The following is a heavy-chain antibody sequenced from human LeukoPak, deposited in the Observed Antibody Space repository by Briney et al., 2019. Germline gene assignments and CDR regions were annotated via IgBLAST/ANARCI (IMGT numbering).Heavy chain of an antibody. CDR2: ISWNSGSI. J-gene: IGHJ4*02. Sequence: GGSLRLSCAASGFTFDDYAMHWVRQAPGKGLEWVSGISWNSGSIVYADSVKGRFTISRDNAKNSLYLQINSLRAEDTALYCCAKAMGSRSGYAIDYWGQGNLVTVSS. V-gene: IGHV3-9*01. D-gene: IGHD5-12*01. CDR1: GFTFDDYA. CDR3: AKAMGSRSGYAIDY.